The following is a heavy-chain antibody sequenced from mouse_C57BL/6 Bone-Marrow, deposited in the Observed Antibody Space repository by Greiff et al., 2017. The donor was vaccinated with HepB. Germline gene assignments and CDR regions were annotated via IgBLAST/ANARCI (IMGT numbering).Heavy chain of an antibody. CDR1: GYTFTSYW. D-gene: IGHD1-1*01. Sequence: QVQLKQPGAELVRPGSSVKLSCKASGYTFTSYWMHWVKQRPIQGLEWIGNIDPSDSETHYNQKFKDKATLTVDKSSSTAYMQLSSLTSEDSAVYYFARSPYYGSRYWYFDVWGTGTTVTVSS. J-gene: IGHJ1*03. CDR3: ARSPYYGSRYWYFDV. V-gene: IGHV1-52*01. CDR2: IDPSDSET.